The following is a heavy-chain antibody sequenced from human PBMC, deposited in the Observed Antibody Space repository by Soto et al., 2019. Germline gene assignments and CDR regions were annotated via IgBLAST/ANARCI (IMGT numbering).Heavy chain of an antibody. CDR3: AKVGGERIAAARPLYGAFDI. J-gene: IGHJ3*02. D-gene: IGHD6-6*01. Sequence: GGSLRLSCAASGFTFSSYAMSWVRQAPGKGLERVSAISGSGGSTYYADSVKGRFTISRDNSKNTLYLQMNSLRAEDTAVYYCAKVGGERIAAARPLYGAFDIWGQGTMVTVSS. CDR1: GFTFSSYA. V-gene: IGHV3-23*01. CDR2: ISGSGGST.